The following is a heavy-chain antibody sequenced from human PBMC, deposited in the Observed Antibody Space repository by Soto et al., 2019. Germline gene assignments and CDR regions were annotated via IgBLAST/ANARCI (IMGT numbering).Heavy chain of an antibody. J-gene: IGHJ5*02. V-gene: IGHV4-4*07. CDR1: GASVRSYH. CDR3: AKVRSTMRWFDP. Sequence: PSETLSLTCAVSGASVRSYHWSWIRQAAGKGLEWIGRVQMSGTTNYNPSLKTRVTMSLDTSRNEVSLTMTSVTAADTAVYFCAKVRSTMRWFDPWGQGILVTVSS. CDR2: VQMSGTT. D-gene: IGHD1-1*01.